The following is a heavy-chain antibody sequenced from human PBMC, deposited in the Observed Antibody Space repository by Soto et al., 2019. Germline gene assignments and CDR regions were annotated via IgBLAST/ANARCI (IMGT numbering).Heavy chain of an antibody. CDR3: TTHLPRWRRDFGS. V-gene: IGHV3-15*01. J-gene: IGHJ4*02. CDR2: IKSKTDGGTT. CDR1: GFTFSNAW. Sequence: EVQLVESGGGLVKPGGSLRLSCAASGFTFSNAWMSWVRQAPGKGLEWVGRIKSKTDGGTTDYAAPVKGRFTISRDDSKHTLYLQMHSLKTEDTAVYYCTTHLPRWRRDFGSWGQGTLVTVSS. D-gene: IGHD4-17*01.